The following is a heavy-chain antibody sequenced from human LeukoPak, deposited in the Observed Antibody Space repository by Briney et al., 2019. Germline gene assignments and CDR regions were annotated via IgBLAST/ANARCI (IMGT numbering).Heavy chain of an antibody. CDR1: GGSISSYY. CDR3: AGVVVAAARYFGY. V-gene: IGHV4-59*12. CDR2: IYYSGST. J-gene: IGHJ4*02. Sequence: SETLSLTCTVSGGSISSYYWSWIRQPPGKGLEWIGYIYYSGSTNYNPSLKSRVSISVDTSKNQFSLKLTSVTAADTAVYYCAGVVVAAARYFGYWGQGTLVTVSS. D-gene: IGHD2-15*01.